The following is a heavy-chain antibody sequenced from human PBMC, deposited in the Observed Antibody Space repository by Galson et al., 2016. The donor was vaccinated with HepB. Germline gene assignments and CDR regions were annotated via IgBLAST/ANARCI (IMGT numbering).Heavy chain of an antibody. Sequence: SLRLSCAASGFTFSSYAMSWVRQAPGKGLEWVSAISGSGGSTYYVDSVKGRFTISRDNSKNTLYLQMNSLRAEDTAVYYCAKAADYYDSSGYYHLNWFDPWGQGTLVTVSS. D-gene: IGHD3-22*01. V-gene: IGHV3-23*01. CDR2: ISGSGGST. J-gene: IGHJ5*02. CDR3: AKAADYYDSSGYYHLNWFDP. CDR1: GFTFSSYA.